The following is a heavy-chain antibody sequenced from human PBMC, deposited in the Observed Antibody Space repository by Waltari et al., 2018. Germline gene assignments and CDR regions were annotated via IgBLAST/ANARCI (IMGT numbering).Heavy chain of an antibody. V-gene: IGHV3-23*01. J-gene: IGHJ4*02. CDR1: GFTFSTFG. Sequence: EVQLLESGGGLVQSGGSLRLSCAASGFTFSTFGMGWVRRGPGKGLGGVATMGPGNGSGYSADSVKGRFIISRDDSKSTLSLQMSSLRGDDTALYYCAKGTETLNRYFDFWGQGTLVTVSP. CDR2: MGPGNGSG. CDR3: AKGTETLNRYFDF.